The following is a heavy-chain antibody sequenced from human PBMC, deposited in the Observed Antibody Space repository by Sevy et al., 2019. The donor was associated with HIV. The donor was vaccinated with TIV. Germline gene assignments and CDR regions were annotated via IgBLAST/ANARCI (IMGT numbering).Heavy chain of an antibody. V-gene: IGHV3-15*01. CDR1: GFTFSNAW. Sequence: GGSLRLSCAASGFTFSNAWMSWVRQAPGKGLEWVGRIKSKTDGGTTDYAAPVKGRFTISRDDSKNTLYLQMNSLKTEDTAVYYCITDHYYDSSGLDYWGQGTLVTVSS. J-gene: IGHJ4*02. CDR2: IKSKTDGGTT. D-gene: IGHD3-22*01. CDR3: ITDHYYDSSGLDY.